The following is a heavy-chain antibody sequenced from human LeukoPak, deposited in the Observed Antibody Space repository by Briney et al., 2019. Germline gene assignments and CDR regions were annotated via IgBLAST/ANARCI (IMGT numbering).Heavy chain of an antibody. CDR2: IYYSGTT. Sequence: SETLSLTCTVSGGSISSSSYYWGWIRQPPGKGLEWIGNIYYSGTTYCNPALKSRVIISVDTSKNQFSLKLSSVTAADTAVYYCARLVGAATDPFDYWGQGTLVTVSS. CDR1: GGSISSSSYY. J-gene: IGHJ4*02. V-gene: IGHV4-39*01. D-gene: IGHD1-26*01. CDR3: ARLVGAATDPFDY.